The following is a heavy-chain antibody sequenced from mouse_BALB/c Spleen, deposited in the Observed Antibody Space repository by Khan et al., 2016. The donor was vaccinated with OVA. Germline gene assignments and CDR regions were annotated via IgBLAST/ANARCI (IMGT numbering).Heavy chain of an antibody. D-gene: IGHD1-1*01. Sequence: QVQLQQSGAELAKPGASVKMSCKASGYTFINFWILWVKQRPGQGLGWIGYINPSTGYFEYNQNFKDKATFTADKSSSTAYIQLTRLQIEGSGVYAYARSGLRGDFDYWGQGTTLTVSS. CDR2: INPSTGYF. J-gene: IGHJ2*01. CDR3: ARSGLRGDFDY. V-gene: IGHV1-7*01. CDR1: GYTFINFW.